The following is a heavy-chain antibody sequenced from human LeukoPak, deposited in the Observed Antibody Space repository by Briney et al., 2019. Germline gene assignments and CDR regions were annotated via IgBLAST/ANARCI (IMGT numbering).Heavy chain of an antibody. J-gene: IGHJ6*02. D-gene: IGHD3-3*01. CDR3: ARDRFLSREDYYYGMDV. CDR2: IYYSGST. V-gene: IGHV4-59*01. Sequence: SETLSLTWTVSGGSISSYYWSWIRQPPGKRLEWIGYIYYSGSTNYNPSLKSRVTISVDTSKNQFSLKLSSVTAADTAVYYCARDRFLSREDYYYGMDVWGQGTTVTVSS. CDR1: GGSISSYY.